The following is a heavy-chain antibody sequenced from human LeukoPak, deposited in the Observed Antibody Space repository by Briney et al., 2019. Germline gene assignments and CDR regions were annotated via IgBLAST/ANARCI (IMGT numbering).Heavy chain of an antibody. CDR2: ISAYNGNT. V-gene: IGHV1-18*01. CDR3: ARSIRAGDYWKYYFDY. Sequence: ASVKVSCKASGYTFTSYGISWVRQAPGQGLEWMGWISAYNGNTNYAQKFQGRVTMTTDTSTSTAYMELRSLRSEDTAVYYCARSIRAGDYWKYYFDYWGQGTLVTVSS. D-gene: IGHD4-17*01. J-gene: IGHJ4*02. CDR1: GYTFTSYG.